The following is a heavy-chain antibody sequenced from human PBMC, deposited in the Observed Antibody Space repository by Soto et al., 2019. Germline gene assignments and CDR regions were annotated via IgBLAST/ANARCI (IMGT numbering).Heavy chain of an antibody. CDR2: ISTYNGNT. CDR1: GYTFTSYG. CDR3: SFELVRGVGSEY. J-gene: IGHJ4*02. Sequence: GASVKVSCKASGYTFTSYGISWVRQAPGQGLEWMGWISTYNGNTKYAQKLQGRVTMTTDTSTSTAYMELRSLRSDDTAVFYCSFELVRGVGSEYWCQGTLVTVSS. D-gene: IGHD3-10*01. V-gene: IGHV1-18*01.